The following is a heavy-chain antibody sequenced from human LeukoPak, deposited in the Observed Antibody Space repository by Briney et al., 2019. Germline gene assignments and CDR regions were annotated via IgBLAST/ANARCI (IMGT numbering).Heavy chain of an antibody. CDR2: ISAYNGNT. V-gene: IGHV1-18*04. J-gene: IGHJ4*02. Sequence: ASVKVSCKASGYTFSDYHMHWVRQAPGQGLERMGWISAYNGNTNYAQKLQGRVTMTTDTSTSTAYMELRSLRSDDTAVYYCARDGVGYFDYWGQGTLVTVSS. D-gene: IGHD3-3*01. CDR1: GYTFSDYH. CDR3: ARDGVGYFDY.